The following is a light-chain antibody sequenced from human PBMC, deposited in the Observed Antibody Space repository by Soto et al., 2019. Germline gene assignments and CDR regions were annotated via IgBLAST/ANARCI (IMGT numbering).Light chain of an antibody. V-gene: IGKV3-20*01. CDR3: QQHGNWPWT. CDR2: GAS. Sequence: EIVLTQSPGTLSLSPGERATLSCRASQSVSSNYLAWYQQKPGQAPRLLIYGASTRATGIPDRFSGTGSGTDFTLTIGGLEPEDFAVYYCQQHGNWPWTFGQGTKVDIK. J-gene: IGKJ1*01. CDR1: QSVSSNY.